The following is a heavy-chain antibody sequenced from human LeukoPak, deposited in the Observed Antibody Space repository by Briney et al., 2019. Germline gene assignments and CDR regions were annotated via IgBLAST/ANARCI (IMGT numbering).Heavy chain of an antibody. V-gene: IGHV3-73*01. J-gene: IGHJ4*02. CDR2: IRSRSNSYAT. D-gene: IGHD6-19*01. CDR1: GFTFSGAA. Sequence: GGSLRLSCAASGFTFSGAAMHWVRQASGKGLEWVGHIRSRSNSYATAYAASVKGRFTISRDDSENTAYLQMNSLKTEDTAVYYCTKPGGAVSGTQFDYWGQGTLVTVSS. CDR3: TKPGGAVSGTQFDY.